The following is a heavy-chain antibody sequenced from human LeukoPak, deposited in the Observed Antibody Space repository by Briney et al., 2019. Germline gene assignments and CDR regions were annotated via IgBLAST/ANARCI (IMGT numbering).Heavy chain of an antibody. Sequence: GGSLRLSCAASGFTFSNYAMNWVRQAPGKGLDWVSSITAGGSFKYYADSVEGRFTISRDNATNSPYLQMSSLTSQDTAVYYCARRNYYGSGSWRPNFDYWGQGTLVTVSS. J-gene: IGHJ4*02. V-gene: IGHV3-21*01. CDR2: ITAGGSFK. D-gene: IGHD3-10*01. CDR1: GFTFSNYA. CDR3: ARRNYYGSGSWRPNFDY.